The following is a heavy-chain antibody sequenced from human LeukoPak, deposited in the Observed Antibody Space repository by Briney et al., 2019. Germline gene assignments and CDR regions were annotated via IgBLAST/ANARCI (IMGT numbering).Heavy chain of an antibody. Sequence: GRSLRLSCAASGFTFDDYAMPWVRQAPGKGLEWVSGISWNSGSIGYADSVKGRFTISRDNAKNSLYLQMNSLRAEDTALYYCAKDLPYRTEPPAHSGLDYWGQGTLVTVSS. CDR3: AKDLPYRTEPPAHSGLDY. CDR1: GFTFDDYA. V-gene: IGHV3-9*01. J-gene: IGHJ4*02. D-gene: IGHD1-14*01. CDR2: ISWNSGSI.